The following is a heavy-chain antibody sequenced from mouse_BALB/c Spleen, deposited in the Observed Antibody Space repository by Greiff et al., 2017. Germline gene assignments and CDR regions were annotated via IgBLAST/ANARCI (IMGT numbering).Heavy chain of an antibody. CDR2: ISSGSSTI. J-gene: IGHJ3*01. Sequence: EVMLVESGGGLVQPGGSRKLSCAASGFTFSSFGMHWVRQAPEKGLEWVAYISSGSSTIYYADTVKGRFTISRDNPKNTLFLQMTSLRSEDTAMYYCARDGQAAWFAYWGQGTLVTVSA. D-gene: IGHD3-3*01. V-gene: IGHV5-17*02. CDR3: ARDGQAAWFAY. CDR1: GFTFSSFG.